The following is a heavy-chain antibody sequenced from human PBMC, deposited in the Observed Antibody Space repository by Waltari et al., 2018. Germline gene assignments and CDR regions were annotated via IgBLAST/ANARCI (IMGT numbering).Heavy chain of an antibody. D-gene: IGHD6-19*01. J-gene: IGHJ3*02. CDR1: GYSISSGYY. CDR3: ARQDSSGWSLSAFDI. V-gene: IGHV4-38-2*01. CDR2: IYHSGST. Sequence: QVQLQESGPGLVKPSETLSLTCAVSGYSISSGYYWGWIRQPPGKGLEWIGSIYHSGSTYYNPSLKSRVTISVDTSKNQFSLKLSAVTAADTAVYYCARQDSSGWSLSAFDIWGQGTMVTVSS.